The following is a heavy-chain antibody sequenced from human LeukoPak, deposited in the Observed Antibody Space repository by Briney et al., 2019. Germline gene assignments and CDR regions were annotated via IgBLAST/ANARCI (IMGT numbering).Heavy chain of an antibody. CDR3: ARHDPPPRSPFDS. D-gene: IGHD3-16*02. J-gene: IGHJ4*02. Sequence: SETLSLTCTVSGGSINSSYWSWIRQPPGQRLEWIGYIYYSGNSNYNPSLKSRVYMSVDTSKNQLSLHLTSVTAADTAVYYCARHDPPPRSPFDSWGQGTLATVSS. V-gene: IGHV4-59*08. CDR1: GGSINSSY. CDR2: IYYSGNS.